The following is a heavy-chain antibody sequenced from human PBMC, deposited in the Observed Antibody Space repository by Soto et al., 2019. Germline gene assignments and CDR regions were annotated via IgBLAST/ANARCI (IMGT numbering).Heavy chain of an antibody. D-gene: IGHD2-2*01. V-gene: IGHV3-23*01. CDR2: ISGSGGST. CDR3: AKGGVVPAAPLDY. Sequence: GESLKISCAASGFTFSSYAMSWVRQAPGKGLEWVSAISGSGGSTYYADSVKGRFTISRDNSKNTLYLQMNSLRAEDTAVYYCAKGGVVPAAPLDYWGQGTLVTVSS. CDR1: GFTFSSYA. J-gene: IGHJ4*02.